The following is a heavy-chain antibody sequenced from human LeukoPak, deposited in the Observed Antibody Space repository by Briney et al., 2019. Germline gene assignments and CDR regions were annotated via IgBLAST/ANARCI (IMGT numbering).Heavy chain of an antibody. V-gene: IGHV3-53*01. J-gene: IGHJ6*02. CDR2: IYSGGST. Sequence: GGSLRLSCAASGLTVSSNYMSWVRQAPGKGLEWVSVIYSGGSTYYADSVKGRFTISRDNSKNTLYLQMNSLRAEDTAVYYCASPTPTTVITIPGDYYYGMDVWGQGTTVTVSS. CDR1: GLTVSSNY. CDR3: ASPTPTTVITIPGDYYYGMDV. D-gene: IGHD3-3*01.